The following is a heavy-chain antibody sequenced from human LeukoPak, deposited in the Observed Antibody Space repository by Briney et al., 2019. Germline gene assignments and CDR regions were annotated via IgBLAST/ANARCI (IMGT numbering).Heavy chain of an antibody. J-gene: IGHJ3*02. CDR1: GDSITGYY. CDR2: ISSSSSYI. V-gene: IGHV3-21*04. Sequence: PSETLSLTCSVSGDSITGYYWGWIRQPPGKGLEWVSSISSSSSYIYYADSVKGRFTISRDNSKNTLYLQMNSLRAEDTAVYYCAKDLDGSGTDAFDIWGQGTMVTVSS. CDR3: AKDLDGSGTDAFDI. D-gene: IGHD3-10*01.